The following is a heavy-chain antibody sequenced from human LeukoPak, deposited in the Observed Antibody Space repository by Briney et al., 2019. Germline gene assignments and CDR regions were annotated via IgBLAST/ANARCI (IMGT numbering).Heavy chain of an antibody. D-gene: IGHD6-19*01. CDR2: INGDSNTI. CDR3: ARDGSGWLGGLGVAFDI. J-gene: IGHJ3*02. CDR1: GFTFSTYS. Sequence: GGSLRLSCAASGFTFSTYSMIWVRQAPGKGLEWLSYINGDSNTIYYADSVKGRFTISRDNAKNSLYLQMNSLRAEDTAVYYCARDGSGWLGGLGVAFDIWGQGTMVTVSS. V-gene: IGHV3-48*04.